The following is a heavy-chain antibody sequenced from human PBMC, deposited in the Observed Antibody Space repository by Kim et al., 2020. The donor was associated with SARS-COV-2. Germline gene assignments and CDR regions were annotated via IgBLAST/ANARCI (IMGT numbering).Heavy chain of an antibody. CDR2: R. D-gene: IGHD3-10*01. Sequence: RYYAASVKGRFPISRDNSRDTVFLQMNGLRADDTALYFCARRSTGLGGFDYWGQGTLVTVSS. V-gene: IGHV3-23*01. J-gene: IGHJ4*02. CDR3: ARRSTGLGGFDY.